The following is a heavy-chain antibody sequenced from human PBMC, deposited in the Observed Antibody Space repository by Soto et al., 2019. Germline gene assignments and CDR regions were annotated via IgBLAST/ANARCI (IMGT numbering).Heavy chain of an antibody. CDR2: IYYSGST. CDR3: ARHDDYGDFYFDY. J-gene: IGHJ4*02. Sequence: SETLSLTCTVSGGSISSYYWSWIRQPPGKGLEWIGYIYYSGSTNYNPSLKSRVTISVDTSKNQFSLKLSSVTAADTAVYYCARHDDYGDFYFDYWGQGTLVTAPQ. CDR1: GGSISSYY. V-gene: IGHV4-59*08. D-gene: IGHD4-17*01.